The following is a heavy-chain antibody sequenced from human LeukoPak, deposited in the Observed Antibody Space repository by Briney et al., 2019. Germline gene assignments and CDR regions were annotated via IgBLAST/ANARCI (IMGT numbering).Heavy chain of an antibody. CDR3: ARRAGAYSHPYDY. CDR2: ISYDGSNT. J-gene: IGHJ4*02. CDR1: GFTFSRHG. V-gene: IGHV3-30*03. Sequence: PGRSLRLSCAASGFTFSRHGMHWVRQAPGKGLEWVTIISYDGSNTYYADSVKGRFTISRDNSKNTLYLQMNSLRAEDTAVYYCARRAGAYSHPYDYWGQGTLVTVSS. D-gene: IGHD4/OR15-4a*01.